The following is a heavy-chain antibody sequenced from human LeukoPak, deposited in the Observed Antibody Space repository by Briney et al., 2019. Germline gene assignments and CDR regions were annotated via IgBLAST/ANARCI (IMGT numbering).Heavy chain of an antibody. Sequence: GGSLRLSCAASGFTFSIYWMSWVRQAPGKGLEWVSSISSSSSYIYYADSVKGRFTISRDNAKNSLYLQMNSLRAEDTAVYYCARPDYGDYGYGMDVWGQGTTVTVSS. D-gene: IGHD4-17*01. V-gene: IGHV3-21*01. CDR3: ARPDYGDYGYGMDV. CDR1: GFTFSIYW. CDR2: ISSSSSYI. J-gene: IGHJ6*02.